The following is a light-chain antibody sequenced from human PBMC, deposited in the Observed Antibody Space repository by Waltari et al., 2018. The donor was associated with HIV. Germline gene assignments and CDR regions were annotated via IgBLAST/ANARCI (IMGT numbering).Light chain of an antibody. V-gene: IGKV3-11*01. CDR1: QTVSSS. CDR3: QQRSNWPPSIT. CDR2: DAS. Sequence: EIVLTHSPATLSLSPGERVTLSCRASQTVSSSLAWYQQKPGQSPRLLIYDASSRAAGIPARFSGSGSGTDFTLTISSLEPEDFAVYYCQQRSNWPPSITFGQGTRLEIK. J-gene: IGKJ5*01.